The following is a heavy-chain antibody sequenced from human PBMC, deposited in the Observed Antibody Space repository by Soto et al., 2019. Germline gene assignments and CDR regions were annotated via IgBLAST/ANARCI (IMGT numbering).Heavy chain of an antibody. D-gene: IGHD6-25*01. CDR3: AKDSGYYYYYYYMDV. CDR1: GCTFSSYG. J-gene: IGHJ6*03. CDR2: ISYDGSNK. V-gene: IGHV3-30*18. Sequence: GGSLRLSCAASGCTFSSYGMHWVRQAPGKGLEWVAVISYDGSNKYYADSVKGRFTISRDNSKNTLYLQMNSLRAEDTAVYYCAKDSGYYYYYYYMDVWGKGTTVTVSS.